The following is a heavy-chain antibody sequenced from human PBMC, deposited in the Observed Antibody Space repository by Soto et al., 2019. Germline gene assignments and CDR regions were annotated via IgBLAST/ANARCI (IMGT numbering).Heavy chain of an antibody. CDR1: GFTFSIYG. Sequence: QVQLVESGGGVVQPGRSLRLSCAASGFTFSIYGMHWVRQAPGKGLEWVAVISYDGSIKYYADSVKGRFTISRDNAKNTLYQQMHSLRGEDTAVYYCAKETVEYYFDYWGQGTLVTVSS. CDR3: AKETVEYYFDY. CDR2: ISYDGSIK. D-gene: IGHD3-3*01. V-gene: IGHV3-30*18. J-gene: IGHJ4*02.